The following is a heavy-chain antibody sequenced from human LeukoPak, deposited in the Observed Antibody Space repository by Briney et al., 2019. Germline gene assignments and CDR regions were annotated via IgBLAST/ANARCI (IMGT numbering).Heavy chain of an antibody. CDR3: ARLWFGEFNWFDP. D-gene: IGHD3-10*01. CDR1: GYTFTSYG. Sequence: ASVRVSFEASGYTFTSYGISWVRQAPGQGLEWMGWISAYNGNTNHAQKLQGRVTITTDTSTSTAYMELRSLRSDDTAVYYCARLWFGEFNWFDPWGQGTLVTVPS. CDR2: ISAYNGNT. J-gene: IGHJ5*02. V-gene: IGHV1-18*01.